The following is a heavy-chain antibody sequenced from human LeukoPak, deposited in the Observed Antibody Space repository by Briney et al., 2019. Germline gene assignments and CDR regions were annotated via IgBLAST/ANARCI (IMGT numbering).Heavy chain of an antibody. Sequence: PSETLSLTCTVSGGSISSYYWRWIRQPPGKGLEWIGYIYYSGSTNYNPSLKSRVTISVDTSKNQFSLKLSSVTAADTAVYYCARSMGYYDFWSGYYHYFDYWGQGTLVTVSS. CDR3: ARSMGYYDFWSGYYHYFDY. CDR2: IYYSGST. V-gene: IGHV4-59*01. CDR1: GGSISSYY. D-gene: IGHD3-3*01. J-gene: IGHJ4*02.